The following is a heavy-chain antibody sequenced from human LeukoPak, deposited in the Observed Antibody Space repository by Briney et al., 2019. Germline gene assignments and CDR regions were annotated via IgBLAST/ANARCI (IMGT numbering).Heavy chain of an antibody. CDR2: IYYSGST. V-gene: IGHV4-39*07. J-gene: IGHJ4*02. Sequence: SETLSLTCTVSGGSISSSSYYWGWIRQPPGKGLEWIGSIYYSGSTNYNPSLKSRVTISVDTSKNQFSLKLSSVTAADTAVYYCARGRSSGYYYVRPSPYYFDYWGQGTLVTVSS. CDR3: ARGRSSGYYYVRPSPYYFDY. D-gene: IGHD3-22*01. CDR1: GGSISSSSYY.